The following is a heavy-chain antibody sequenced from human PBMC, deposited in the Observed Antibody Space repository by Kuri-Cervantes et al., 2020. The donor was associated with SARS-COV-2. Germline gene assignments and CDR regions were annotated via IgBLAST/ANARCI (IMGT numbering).Heavy chain of an antibody. CDR2: ISYDGSNK. J-gene: IGHJ4*02. D-gene: IGHD3-22*01. Sequence: GGSLRLSCAASGFTFSGHWIHWVRQAPGKGLVWVAVISYDGSNKYYADSVKGRFTISRDNSKNTLYLQMNSLRAEDTAVYYCATTDYYDSSGLDYWGQGTLVTVSS. CDR3: ATTDYYDSSGLDY. CDR1: GFTFSGHW. V-gene: IGHV3-30*03.